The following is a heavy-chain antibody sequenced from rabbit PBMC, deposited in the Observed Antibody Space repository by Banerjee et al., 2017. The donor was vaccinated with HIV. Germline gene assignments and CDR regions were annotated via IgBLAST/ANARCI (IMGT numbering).Heavy chain of an antibody. CDR1: GSDISSNA. CDR3: ARDLAGVIGWNFGL. Sequence: QEQLVESGGGLVQPEGSLTLTCKASGSDISSNAMCWVRQAPGKGLEWIACINTSSGITDYATWAKGRFTISRTSSTTVALQMPSLTAADPATYFCARDLAGVIGWNFGLWGPGTLVTVS. V-gene: IGHV1S45*01. J-gene: IGHJ6*01. D-gene: IGHD4-1*01. CDR2: INTSSGIT.